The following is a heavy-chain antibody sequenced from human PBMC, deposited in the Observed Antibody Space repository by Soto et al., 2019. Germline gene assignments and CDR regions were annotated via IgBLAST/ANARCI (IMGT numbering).Heavy chain of an antibody. V-gene: IGHV4-39*01. Sequence: SETLSLTCTVSGGSISSSSYYWGWIRQPPGKGLEWIGSIYYSGSTYYNPSLKSRVTISVDTSKNQFSLKLSSVTAADTAVYYCARGLRYFDWLLGEGAPRGCWFDPWGQGTLVTVSS. D-gene: IGHD3-9*01. CDR1: GGSISSSSYY. CDR2: IYYSGST. CDR3: ARGLRYFDWLLGEGAPRGCWFDP. J-gene: IGHJ5*02.